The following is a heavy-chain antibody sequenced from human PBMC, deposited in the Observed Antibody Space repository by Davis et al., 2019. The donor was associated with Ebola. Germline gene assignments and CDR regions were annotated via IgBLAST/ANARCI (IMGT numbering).Heavy chain of an antibody. CDR3: AAWLQTTYYYYGMDV. V-gene: IGHV3-53*05. J-gene: IGHJ6*02. Sequence: PSETLSLTCAASGFTVSSNYMSWVRQAPGKGLEWVSVIYSGGSTYYADSVKGRFTISRDNSKNTLYLQMNSLRAEDTAVYYCAAWLQTTYYYYGMDVWGQGTTVTVSS. D-gene: IGHD5-24*01. CDR2: IYSGGST. CDR1: GFTVSSNY.